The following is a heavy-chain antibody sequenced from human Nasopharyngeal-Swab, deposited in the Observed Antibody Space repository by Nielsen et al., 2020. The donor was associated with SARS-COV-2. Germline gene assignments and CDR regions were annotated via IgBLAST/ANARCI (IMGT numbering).Heavy chain of an antibody. J-gene: IGHJ4*02. CDR1: GFTFSSYW. V-gene: IGHV3-7*01. CDR2: IKQDGSEK. D-gene: IGHD6-13*01. CDR3: ASLSSSSWFFDY. Sequence: SCAASGFTFSSYWMSWVRQAPGKGLEWVANIKQDGSEKYYVDSVKGRFTISRDNAKNSLYLQMNNLRAEDTAVYYCASLSSSSWFFDYWGQGTLVTVSS.